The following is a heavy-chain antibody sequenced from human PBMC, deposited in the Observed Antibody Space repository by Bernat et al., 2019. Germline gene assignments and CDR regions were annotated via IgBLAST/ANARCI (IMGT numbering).Heavy chain of an antibody. Sequence: QVQLQQWGAGLLKPSETLSLTCAVYGGSFSGYYWSWIRQPPGKGLEWIGEINHSGSTNYNPSLKSRVTISVDTSKNQFSPKLSSVTAADTAVYYCARGYWFDPWGQGTLVTVSS. CDR2: INHSGST. CDR1: GGSFSGYY. CDR3: ARGYWFDP. J-gene: IGHJ5*02. V-gene: IGHV4-34*01.